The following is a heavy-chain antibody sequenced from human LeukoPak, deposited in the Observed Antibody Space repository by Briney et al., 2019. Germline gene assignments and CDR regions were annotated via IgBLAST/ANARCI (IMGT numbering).Heavy chain of an antibody. Sequence: GASVKVSCKASGYTFTSYGISWVRQAPGQGLEWMGWISAYNGNTHYAQKLQGRVTMTTDTSTSTAYMELRSLRSDDTAVYYCARAVPAAMHGAFDIWGQGTMVTVSS. V-gene: IGHV1-18*04. J-gene: IGHJ3*02. CDR2: ISAYNGNT. CDR1: GYTFTSYG. D-gene: IGHD2-2*01. CDR3: ARAVPAAMHGAFDI.